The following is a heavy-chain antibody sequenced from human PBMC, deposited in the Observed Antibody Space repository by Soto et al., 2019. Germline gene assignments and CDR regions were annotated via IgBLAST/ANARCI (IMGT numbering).Heavy chain of an antibody. J-gene: IGHJ5*02. D-gene: IGHD4-17*01. CDR2: ISAYNGNT. Sequence: ASAKVSCEASGYTFSSYGIGGVRQAPGQGLEWMGWISAYNGNTNYAQKLQGRVTMTTDTSTSTAYMELRSLRSDDTAVYYCARETDYGEFYWFDPWGQGTLVTVSS. CDR3: ARETDYGEFYWFDP. V-gene: IGHV1-18*01. CDR1: GYTFSSYG.